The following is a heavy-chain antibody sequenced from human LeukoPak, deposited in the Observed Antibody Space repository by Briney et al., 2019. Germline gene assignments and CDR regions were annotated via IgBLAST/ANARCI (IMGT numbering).Heavy chain of an antibody. CDR2: MHYSGST. D-gene: IGHD3-16*01. J-gene: IGHJ6*03. CDR3: ARRLHYYYMDV. V-gene: IGHV4-39*01. CDR1: VGSISSSSYY. Sequence: SETLSLTCTVSVGSISSSSYYWGWIRQPPGKGLEWIGSMHYSGSTYYNPSLESRVIISVDTSKNQFSLNLSSVTASDTAVYYCARRLHYYYMDVWGKGTTVTISS.